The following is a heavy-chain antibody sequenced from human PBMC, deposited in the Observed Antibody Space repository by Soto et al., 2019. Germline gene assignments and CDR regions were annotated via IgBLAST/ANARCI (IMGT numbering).Heavy chain of an antibody. CDR2: ISAYNGNT. CDR1: GYSFGTSG. D-gene: IGHD3-22*01. CDR3: ARAGQYYDSSGYAN. Sequence: QVKLVQSGTEVKKPGASVKVSCKASGYSFGTSGISWVRQAPGQGLEWMGWISAYNGNTNYDKKLQDRATMTTDTSTNTAYLELRSLRSDDTAVYYCARAGQYYDSSGYANWGQGTLVTVSS. J-gene: IGHJ4*02. V-gene: IGHV1-18*01.